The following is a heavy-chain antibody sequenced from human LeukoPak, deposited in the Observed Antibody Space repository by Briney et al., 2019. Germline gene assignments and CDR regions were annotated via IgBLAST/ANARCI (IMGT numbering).Heavy chain of an antibody. J-gene: IGHJ3*02. CDR2: LYYSGST. CDR1: GGTISSYF. V-gene: IGHV4-59*01. Sequence: SETLSLTCTVAGGTISSYFWSWIRQPPGKGLEWIGYLYYSGSTNYNPSLKSRVTISVDTSKNQFSLRLSSVTAADTAVYYCARSNGFNDAFDIWGQGTMVTVSS. D-gene: IGHD4-17*01. CDR3: ARSNGFNDAFDI.